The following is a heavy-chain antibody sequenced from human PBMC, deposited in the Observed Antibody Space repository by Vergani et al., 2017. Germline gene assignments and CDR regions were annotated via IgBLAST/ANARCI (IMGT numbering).Heavy chain of an antibody. V-gene: IGHV3-21*04. CDR1: GFTFSSYS. CDR2: ISSSSSYI. Sequence: EVQLVESGGGLVKPGGSLRLSCAASGFTFSSYSMNWVRQAPGKGLEWVSSISSSSSYIYYADSLKGLFTITRDNAKNTLYLQMNSLRAEDTAVYDCAKLSPKRYFDYWGQGTLVTVSS. J-gene: IGHJ4*02. CDR3: AKLSPKRYFDY. D-gene: IGHD4-23*01.